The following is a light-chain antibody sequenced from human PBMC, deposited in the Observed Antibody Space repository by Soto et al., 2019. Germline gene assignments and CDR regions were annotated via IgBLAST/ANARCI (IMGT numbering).Light chain of an antibody. CDR3: QQLNPFSRT. CDR1: QAMSSS. V-gene: IGKV1-9*01. CDR2: ASS. J-gene: IGKJ2*01. Sequence: DIQLTQSPSLLSASVGDRVTITCRASQAMSSSLDWYQQKPAQAPKLLIYASSTLQSGVPSRFSGSGSGTEFTLTISSLPPEDFATYYCQQLNPFSRTFGPGTKLEI.